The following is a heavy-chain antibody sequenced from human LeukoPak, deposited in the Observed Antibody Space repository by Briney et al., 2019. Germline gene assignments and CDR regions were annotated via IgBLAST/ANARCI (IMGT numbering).Heavy chain of an antibody. J-gene: IGHJ4*02. CDR1: GYTFTCYY. V-gene: IGHV1-2*02. D-gene: IGHD2-2*01. Sequence: ASVKVSCKASGYTFTCYYMHWVRQAPGQGLEWMGWINPKTGDTNYAQKFQGRVTMTRDTSNSTAYMELSRLRSDDTAVYYCARGSVVVPAATTEWGQGTLVTVSA. CDR2: INPKTGDT. CDR3: ARGSVVVPAATTE.